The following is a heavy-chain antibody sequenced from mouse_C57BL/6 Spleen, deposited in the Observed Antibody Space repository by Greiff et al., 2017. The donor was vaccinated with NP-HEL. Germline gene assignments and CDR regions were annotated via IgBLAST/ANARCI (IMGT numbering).Heavy chain of an antibody. CDR1: GYTFTSYW. D-gene: IGHD2-4*01. Sequence: QVQLQQPGAELVMPGASVKLSCKASGYTFTSYWMHWVKQRPGQGLEWIGEFDPSDSYTNYNQKFKGKSTLTVDKSSSTAYMQLSSLTSEDSAVYYCARGNDYGAYWGQGTLVTVSA. V-gene: IGHV1-69*01. J-gene: IGHJ3*01. CDR2: FDPSDSYT. CDR3: ARGNDYGAY.